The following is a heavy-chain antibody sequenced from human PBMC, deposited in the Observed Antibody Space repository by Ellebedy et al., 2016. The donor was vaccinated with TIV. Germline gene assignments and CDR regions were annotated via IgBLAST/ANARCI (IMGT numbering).Heavy chain of an antibody. Sequence: PGGSLRLSCKCSGNTFTTYCIGWVRQMPGKGLELMGTIYPADSDTRYSPSFQGQVTISADKSLSPAYLQWNSLKASDTAMYFCAAFDDIFSASQEGPDTFDMWGQGTMVTVSS. D-gene: IGHD3-9*01. J-gene: IGHJ3*02. CDR1: GNTFTTYC. CDR2: IYPADSDT. V-gene: IGHV5-51*01. CDR3: AAFDDIFSASQEGPDTFDM.